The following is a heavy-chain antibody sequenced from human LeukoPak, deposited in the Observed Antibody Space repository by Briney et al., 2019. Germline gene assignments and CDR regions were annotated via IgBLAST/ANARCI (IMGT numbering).Heavy chain of an antibody. Sequence: GGSLRLSCAASGFTFSSYAMHWVRQAPGKGLEWVAVISYDGSNKYYAGSVKGRFTISRDNSKNTLYLQMNSLRAEDTAVYYCARGGSHDDYGDYLTFDYWGQGTLVTVSS. CDR3: ARGGSHDDYGDYLTFDY. CDR2: ISYDGSNK. CDR1: GFTFSSYA. D-gene: IGHD4-17*01. V-gene: IGHV3-30-3*01. J-gene: IGHJ4*02.